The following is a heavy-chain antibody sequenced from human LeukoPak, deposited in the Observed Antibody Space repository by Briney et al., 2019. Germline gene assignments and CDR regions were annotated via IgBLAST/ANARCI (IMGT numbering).Heavy chain of an antibody. V-gene: IGHV5-51*01. CDR2: IYPGDSDT. D-gene: IGHD2-15*01. CDR1: GYSFTSYW. CDR3: ARLVVSRRINYYYYMDV. Sequence: GASLQISCKGSGYSFTSYWIGWVRQMPGKGLEWMGIIYPGDSDTRYSPSFQGQVTISADKSISTAYLQWSSLKASDTAMYYCARLVVSRRINYYYYMDVWGKGTTVTVSS. J-gene: IGHJ6*03.